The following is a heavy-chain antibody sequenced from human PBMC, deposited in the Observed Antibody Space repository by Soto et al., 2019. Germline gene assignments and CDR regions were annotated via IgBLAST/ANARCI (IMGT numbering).Heavy chain of an antibody. D-gene: IGHD2-15*01. J-gene: IGHJ4*02. V-gene: IGHV4-59*01. CDR3: ARADPDASVGY. CDR1: GGSMSSYY. CDR2: ISYSGST. Sequence: TLSLTCTVSGGSMSSYYWTWLRQSPGRGLEWIGYISYSGSTYYNPSLKSRVTISADTSKNQFSLRMNSMIAADTAVYYCARADPDASVGYWGQGTLVTVSS.